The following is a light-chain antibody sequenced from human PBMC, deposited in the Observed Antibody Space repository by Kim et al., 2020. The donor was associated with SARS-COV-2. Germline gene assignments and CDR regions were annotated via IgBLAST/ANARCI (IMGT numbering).Light chain of an antibody. Sequence: LSPGERATPPGRASQSVSSSYLAWYQQKPGQAPRLLIYGASSRATGIPDRFSGSGSGTDFTLTISRLEPEDFAVYYCQQYGSSSYTFGQGTKLEI. CDR3: QQYGSSSYT. CDR2: GAS. J-gene: IGKJ2*01. V-gene: IGKV3-20*01. CDR1: QSVSSSY.